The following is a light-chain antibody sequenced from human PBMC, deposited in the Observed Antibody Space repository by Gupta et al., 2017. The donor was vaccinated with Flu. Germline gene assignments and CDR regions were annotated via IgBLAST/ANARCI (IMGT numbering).Light chain of an antibody. CDR2: KAS. V-gene: IGKV1-5*03. J-gene: IGKJ4*01. CDR1: QSLSSW. CDR3: QQYDSYSLT. Sequence: DIQMTQSPSTLSAYVGDRVTITWRASQSLSSWLAWYQQKPGKAPNLLIYKASNLESGVPSRFSGSGSGTEFTLTISSLQPDDFATYYCQQYDSYSLTFGGGTKVEI.